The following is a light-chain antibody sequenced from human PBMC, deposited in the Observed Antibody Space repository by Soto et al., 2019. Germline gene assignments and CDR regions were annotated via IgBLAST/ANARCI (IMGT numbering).Light chain of an antibody. Sequence: EIVMTQSPSTLSLSPGEKATLSCRASQSVSSNLAWYHQKPGQAPRLLIYGASTRATGIPARFSGSGSGTEFTLTISSLQSEDFAVYYCQQYNNWPLTFGGGTKV. CDR3: QQYNNWPLT. CDR1: QSVSSN. V-gene: IGKV3-15*01. J-gene: IGKJ4*01. CDR2: GAS.